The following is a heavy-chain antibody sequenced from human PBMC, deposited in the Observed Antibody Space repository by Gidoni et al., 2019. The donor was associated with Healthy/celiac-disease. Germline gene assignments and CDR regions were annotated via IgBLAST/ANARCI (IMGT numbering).Heavy chain of an antibody. J-gene: IGHJ4*02. Sequence: QLQLQESGPGLVQPSETLSLTCTVSGGSISSSSYYWGWLRQPPGKGLEWIGSIYYSGSTYYNPSLKSRVTISVDTSKNQFSLKLSSVTAADTAVYYCASSIAAAGEGLFDYWGQGTLVTVSS. CDR1: GGSISSSSYY. V-gene: IGHV4-39*07. CDR2: IYYSGST. D-gene: IGHD6-13*01. CDR3: ASSIAAAGEGLFDY.